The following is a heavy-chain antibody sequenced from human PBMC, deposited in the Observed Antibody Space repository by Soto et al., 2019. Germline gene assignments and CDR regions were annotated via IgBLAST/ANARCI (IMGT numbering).Heavy chain of an antibody. CDR2: ISAYNGNT. J-gene: IGHJ6*02. V-gene: IGHV1-18*04. D-gene: IGHD6-6*01. Sequence: ASVKVSCKASGYTFTSYGISWVRQAPGQGLEWMGWISAYNGNTNYAQKLQGRVTMTTDTSTSTAYMELRSLRSDDTAVYYCARDVRAPTFYYYYGMDVWGQGTTVTVSS. CDR3: ARDVRAPTFYYYYGMDV. CDR1: GYTFTSYG.